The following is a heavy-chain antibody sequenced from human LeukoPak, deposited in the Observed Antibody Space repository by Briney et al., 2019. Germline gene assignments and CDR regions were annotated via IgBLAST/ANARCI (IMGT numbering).Heavy chain of an antibody. CDR3: ARHNHYDILTGTTYYYYGMDV. D-gene: IGHD3-9*01. CDR1: GYSFTSYW. CDR2: IYPGDSDT. V-gene: IGHV5-51*01. Sequence: PGESLKISCKGSGYSFTSYWIGWVRQMPGKGLEWMGIIYPGDSDTRYSPSFQGQVTISADKSISTAYLQWSSLKASDTAMYYCARHNHYDILTGTTYYYYGMDVWGQGTTVTVSS. J-gene: IGHJ6*02.